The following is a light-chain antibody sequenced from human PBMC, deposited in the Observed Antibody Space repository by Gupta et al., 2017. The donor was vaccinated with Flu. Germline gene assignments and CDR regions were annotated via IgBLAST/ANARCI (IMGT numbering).Light chain of an antibody. CDR1: HSVSSSY. V-gene: IGKV3-20*01. CDR2: GAS. J-gene: IGKJ5*01. CDR3: QQYGSSPPIT. Sequence: DIVLTQSPGTLSLSPGERATLSCRASHSVSSSYIAWYQRKPGQAPRLLIYGASSRATGIPDRFSGSGSATDFTLTISRVEPEDFAVYYCQQYGSSPPITFGQGTRLDIK.